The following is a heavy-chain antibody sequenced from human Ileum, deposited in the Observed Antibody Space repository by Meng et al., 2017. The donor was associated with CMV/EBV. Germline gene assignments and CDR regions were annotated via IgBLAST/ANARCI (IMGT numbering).Heavy chain of an antibody. Sequence: ASVKVSCKASGYTFTAHYFHWVRQAPGQGLEWMGWIHPHRGDTNYAQQFQGRVTLTRDTSINTGYMELTRLTSDDTAFYYCARDNNWGPDYWGQGTLVTVSS. CDR1: GYTFTAHY. J-gene: IGHJ4*02. CDR3: ARDNNWGPDY. CDR2: IHPHRGDT. V-gene: IGHV1-2*02. D-gene: IGHD7-27*01.